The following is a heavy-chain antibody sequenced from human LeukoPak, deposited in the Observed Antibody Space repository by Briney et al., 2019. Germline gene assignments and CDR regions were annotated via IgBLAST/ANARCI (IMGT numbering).Heavy chain of an antibody. D-gene: IGHD3-22*01. CDR1: GFTFGDYA. CDR2: IRSKAYGGTT. V-gene: IGHV3-49*03. J-gene: IGHJ4*02. Sequence: GGSLRLSCTASGFTFGDYAISWFRQAPGKGLEWVGFIRSKAYGGTTEYAASVKGRFTISRDDSKSIAYLQMNSLKTEDTAVYYCTRAPDPYDSSGPDYWGQGTLVTVSS. CDR3: TRAPDPYDSSGPDY.